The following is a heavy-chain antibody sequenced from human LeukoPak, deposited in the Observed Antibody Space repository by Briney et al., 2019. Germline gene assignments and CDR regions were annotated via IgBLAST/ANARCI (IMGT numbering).Heavy chain of an antibody. V-gene: IGHV1-18*01. CDR1: GYTFTNYH. CDR3: TRAPPGMTMMTDY. Sequence: ASVTVSCKASGYTFTNYHIAWVRQAPGQGLEWMGWVSTNDGNTVYAQRLQGRVTMTTDTSTSVAYMELRRLTSDDTAVYYCTRAPPGMTMMTDYWGQGTLVTVSS. CDR2: VSTNDGNT. J-gene: IGHJ4*02. D-gene: IGHD3-22*01.